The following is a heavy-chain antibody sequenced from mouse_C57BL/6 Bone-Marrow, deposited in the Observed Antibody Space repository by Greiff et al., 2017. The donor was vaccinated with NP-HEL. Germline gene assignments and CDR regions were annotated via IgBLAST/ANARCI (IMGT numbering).Heavy chain of an antibody. CDR3: ARLTTLVAMYWYFDV. D-gene: IGHD1-1*01. CDR1: GYTFTDYS. J-gene: IGHJ1*03. Sequence: QVQLKESGPELVKPGASMKISCKASGYTFTDYSINWVKQRPGQGLEWIGWIFPGSGSTYYNEKFKGKATLTVDKSSSTAYMLLSSLTSEDSAVYFCARLTTLVAMYWYFDVWGTGTTVTVSS. CDR2: IFPGSGST. V-gene: IGHV1-75*01.